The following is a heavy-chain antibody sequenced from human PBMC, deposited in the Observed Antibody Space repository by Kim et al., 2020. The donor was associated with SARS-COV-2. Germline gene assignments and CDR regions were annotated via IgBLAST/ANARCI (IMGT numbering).Heavy chain of an antibody. CDR1: GYTFTSYA. V-gene: IGHV7-4-1*02. Sequence: ASVKVSCKASGYTFTSYAMNWVRQAPGQGLEWMGWINTNTGNPTYAQGFTGRFVFSLDTSVSTAYLQISSLKAEDTAVYYCARASIPPTNDALGLSDYWGQGTLVTVSS. CDR3: ARASIPPTNDALGLSDY. D-gene: IGHD1-1*01. CDR2: INTNTGNP. J-gene: IGHJ4*02.